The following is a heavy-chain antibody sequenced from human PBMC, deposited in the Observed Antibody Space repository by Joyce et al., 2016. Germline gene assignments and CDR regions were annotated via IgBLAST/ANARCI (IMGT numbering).Heavy chain of an antibody. D-gene: IGHD3-22*01. J-gene: IGHJ6*02. CDR2: ISSDSTYI. CDR1: GFTFSTSS. CDR3: ARGGIVYDYSMDL. Sequence: EVQLVESGGGLVKPGGSLRISCAASGFTFSTSSMSWSRRAQGKGLEWVSAISSDSTYIFYADAVKGRFTVSRDNAKNSLYLQMNSLRAEDTAVFFCARGGIVYDYSMDLWGQGTTVTVSS. V-gene: IGHV3-21*02.